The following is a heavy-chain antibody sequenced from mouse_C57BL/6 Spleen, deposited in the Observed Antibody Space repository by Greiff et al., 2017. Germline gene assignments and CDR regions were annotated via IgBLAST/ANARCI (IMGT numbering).Heavy chain of an antibody. Sequence: QVQLQQSGAELVKPGASVKISCKASGYAFSSYWMNWVKQRPGKGLEWIGQIYTGDGDTNYNGKFKGKATLTSDKSSSTAYMQLSSLTSEDSAVYFCARGSGGAYSYYFDYWVQGTTLTVSS. V-gene: IGHV1-80*01. CDR2: IYTGDGDT. J-gene: IGHJ2*01. D-gene: IGHD1-1*01. CDR1: GYAFSSYW. CDR3: ARGSGGAYSYYFDY.